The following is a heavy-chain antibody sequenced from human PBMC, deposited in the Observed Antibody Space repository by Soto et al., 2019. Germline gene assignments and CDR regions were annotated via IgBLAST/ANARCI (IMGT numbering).Heavy chain of an antibody. CDR2: ISGSGANT. Sequence: EVQLLESGGGLIQPGGSLRLSCAASGFSISSDAMSWVRQAPGKGLEWVSGISGSGANTNDADSVKGRFAISIDNSKNTLYLQMSSLRAEDTAVYYCAKRQSGNFGPFDSWGQGTLVTVSS. CDR3: AKRQSGNFGPFDS. V-gene: IGHV3-23*01. J-gene: IGHJ4*02. CDR1: GFSISSDA. D-gene: IGHD2-21*02.